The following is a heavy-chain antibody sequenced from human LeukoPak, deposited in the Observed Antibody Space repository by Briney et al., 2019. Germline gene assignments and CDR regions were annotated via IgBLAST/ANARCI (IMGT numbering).Heavy chain of an antibody. J-gene: IGHJ4*02. CDR1: GFTVSSNY. CDR2: IYSGGTT. Sequence: GGSLRLSCAVSGFTVSSNYMTWVRQAPGKGLEWVSVIYSGGTTYYTDSVKGRFTISRDNSRNTVYLQMNSLRAEDTAVYYCAREDGDPYSPFDYWGRGTLVTVSS. CDR3: AREDGDPYSPFDY. V-gene: IGHV3-53*01. D-gene: IGHD7-27*01.